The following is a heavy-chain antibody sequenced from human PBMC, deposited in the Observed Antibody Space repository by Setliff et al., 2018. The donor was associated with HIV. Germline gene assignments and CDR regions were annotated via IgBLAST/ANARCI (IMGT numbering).Heavy chain of an antibody. J-gene: IGHJ4*02. Sequence: ASVKVSCKASGGTFTSSAISWVRQARGQGREWMGAIIPHFDAPQYAQKVQGRGTITADQSTSTAYMELSGLTSEDTAVYYCASPRLDWSFSHFDYWGQGTPVTVSS. CDR3: ASPRLDWSFSHFDY. D-gene: IGHD3-9*01. V-gene: IGHV1-69*13. CDR1: GGTFTSSA. CDR2: IIPHFDAP.